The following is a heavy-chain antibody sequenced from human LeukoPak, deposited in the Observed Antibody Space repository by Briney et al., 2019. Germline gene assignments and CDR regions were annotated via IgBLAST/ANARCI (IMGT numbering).Heavy chain of an antibody. CDR1: GFTFSNAW. V-gene: IGHV3-15*01. CDR2: IRSKTDGGTT. CDR3: ARELVGWYYFDY. J-gene: IGHJ4*02. Sequence: KSGGSLRLSCAASGFTFSNAWMSWVRQAPGKGLDWVGRIRSKTDGGTTDHAASVKGRFTISRDDSNNMLYLQMNSLKTEDTAVYYCARELVGWYYFDYWGQGTLVTVSS. D-gene: IGHD2-8*02.